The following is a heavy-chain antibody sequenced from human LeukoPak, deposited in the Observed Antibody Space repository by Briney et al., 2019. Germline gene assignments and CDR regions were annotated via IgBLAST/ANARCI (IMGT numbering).Heavy chain of an antibody. CDR2: IYYSGTT. CDR1: GASISKDY. J-gene: IGHJ4*02. Sequence: SETLSPTCTVSGASISKDYWAWIRQPPGKGLEWIGYIYYSGTTNYNPSLESRVTISVDTSKNQFSLKLRYVTAADTAVYYCARSSSWQAHLGYWGQGTLVTVSS. V-gene: IGHV4-59*08. CDR3: ARSSSWQAHLGY. D-gene: IGHD6-13*01.